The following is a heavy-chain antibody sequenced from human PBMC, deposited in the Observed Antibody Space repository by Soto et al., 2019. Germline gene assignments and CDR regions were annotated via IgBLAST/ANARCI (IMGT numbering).Heavy chain of an antibody. CDR3: ARDSDYYYYYYMDV. Sequence: PGGSLRLSCAASGFTFGSYGMHWVRQAPGKGLEWVAVIWYDGSNKYYADSVKGRFTISRDNSKNTLYLQMNSLRAEDTAVYYCARDSDYYYYYYMDVWGKGTTVTVSS. CDR1: GFTFGSYG. CDR2: IWYDGSNK. V-gene: IGHV3-33*01. D-gene: IGHD3-10*01. J-gene: IGHJ6*03.